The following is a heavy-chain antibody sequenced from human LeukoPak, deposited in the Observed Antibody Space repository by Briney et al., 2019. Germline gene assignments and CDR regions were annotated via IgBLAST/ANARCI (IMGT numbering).Heavy chain of an antibody. D-gene: IGHD2-21*02. CDR1: GYTFTSYG. CDR2: ISAYNGNT. J-gene: IGHJ3*02. CDR3: ARDPYCGGDCYSSPIDAFDI. Sequence: ASVKVSCKASGYTFTSYGISWVRQAPGQGLEWMGWISAYNGNTNYAQKLQGRVTMTTDTSTSTAYMELRSLRSDDTAVYYCARDPYCGGDCYSSPIDAFDIWGQGTMVTVSS. V-gene: IGHV1-18*01.